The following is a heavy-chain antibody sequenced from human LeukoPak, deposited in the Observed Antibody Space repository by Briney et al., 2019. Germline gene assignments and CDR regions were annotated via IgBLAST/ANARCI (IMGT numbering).Heavy chain of an antibody. CDR1: GGSVSSYY. CDR3: ARGPRSGHHDY. Sequence: SATLSLTCSVAGGSVSSYYWSWIRQPAGKGLEWIGRIYSSGTTNYNPSLKSRVTMSLDTSKNRFSLKLSSVTAADTAVYYCARGPRSGHHDYWGQGILVTVSS. J-gene: IGHJ4*02. V-gene: IGHV4-4*07. CDR2: IYSSGTT. D-gene: IGHD6-19*01.